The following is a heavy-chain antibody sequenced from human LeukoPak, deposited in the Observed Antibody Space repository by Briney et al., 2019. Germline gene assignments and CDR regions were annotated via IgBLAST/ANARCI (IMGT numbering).Heavy chain of an antibody. D-gene: IGHD7-27*01. CDR2: FNPNTGGT. V-gene: IGHV1-2*02. Sequence: RASVKVSCKASGYTFTNNHIYWMRQAPGQGLECMGWFNPNTGGTNYAQNSQGRITMTRDTSISTAYMELSGLRYDDTAVYYCARELGRNAFDVWGQGTMVTVSS. J-gene: IGHJ3*01. CDR3: ARELGRNAFDV. CDR1: GYTFTNNH.